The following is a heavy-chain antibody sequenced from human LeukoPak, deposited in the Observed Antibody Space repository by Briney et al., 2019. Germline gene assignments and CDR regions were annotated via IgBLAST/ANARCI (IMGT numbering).Heavy chain of an antibody. V-gene: IGHV3-23*01. CDR2: IGTSGGDI. Sequence: GGSLRLSCAASGFTFSNYVMIWVRQAPRKGLEWVSIIGTSGGDIHYADSVKGRFSISRDNSKNTLFLQMSSLRVDDTAVYYCARDPNWGSGYWGQGTLVTVSS. D-gene: IGHD7-27*01. CDR1: GFTFSNYV. CDR3: ARDPNWGSGY. J-gene: IGHJ4*02.